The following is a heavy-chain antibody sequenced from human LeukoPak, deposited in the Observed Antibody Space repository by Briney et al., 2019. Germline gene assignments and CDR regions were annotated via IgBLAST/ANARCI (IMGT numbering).Heavy chain of an antibody. J-gene: IGHJ4*02. CDR3: ARVRDTAMVDY. CDR1: GGSISSYY. CDR2: IYYSGST. V-gene: IGHV4-59*01. D-gene: IGHD5-18*01. Sequence: SETLSLTCTVSGGSISSYYWSWIRQPPGKGLEWIGYIYYSGSTNYNPPLKSRVTISVDTSKNQFSLKLSSVTAADTAVYYCARVRDTAMVDYWGQGTLVTVSS.